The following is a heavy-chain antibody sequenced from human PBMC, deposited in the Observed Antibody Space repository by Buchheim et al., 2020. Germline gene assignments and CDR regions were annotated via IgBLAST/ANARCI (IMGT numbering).Heavy chain of an antibody. V-gene: IGHV1-69*04. Sequence: QVQLVQSGAEVKKPGSSVKVSCKASGGTFSSYAISWVRQAPGQGLEWMGRIIPILGIANYAQKFQGRVTITADKSTSTAYMELSSLRSEDTAVYYCARDLSSPYSSSLTYYYGMDVWGQGTT. J-gene: IGHJ6*02. CDR2: IIPILGIA. CDR1: GGTFSSYA. D-gene: IGHD6-6*01. CDR3: ARDLSSPYSSSLTYYYGMDV.